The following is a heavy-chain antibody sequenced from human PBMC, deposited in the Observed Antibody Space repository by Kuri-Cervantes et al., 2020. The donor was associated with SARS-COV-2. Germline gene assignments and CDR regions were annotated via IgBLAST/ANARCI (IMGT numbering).Heavy chain of an antibody. Sequence: GGSLRLSCTASGFTFGDYAMSWFRQAPGKGLEWVGFIRSKAYGGTTEYAASVKGRFTISRDDSKSIAYLQMNSLKTEDTAVYYCTREGIVVVPAAIGAFDIWGQGTTVTVSS. CDR2: IRSKAYGGTT. J-gene: IGHJ3*02. V-gene: IGHV3-49*03. D-gene: IGHD2-2*01. CDR3: TREGIVVVPAAIGAFDI. CDR1: GFTFGDYA.